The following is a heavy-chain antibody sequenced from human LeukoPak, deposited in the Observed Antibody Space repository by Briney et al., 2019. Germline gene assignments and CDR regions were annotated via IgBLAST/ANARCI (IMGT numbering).Heavy chain of an antibody. V-gene: IGHV3-48*03. CDR2: ISSSGSTI. CDR3: AKDRHGMVRGGTNWFDP. CDR1: GFTFSSYE. J-gene: IGHJ5*02. D-gene: IGHD3-10*01. Sequence: GGSLRLSCAASGFTFSSYEMNWVRQAPGKGLEWVSYISSSGSTIYYADSVKGRFTISRDNSKNTLYLQMNSLRAEDTVVYYCAKDRHGMVRGGTNWFDPWGQGTLVTVSS.